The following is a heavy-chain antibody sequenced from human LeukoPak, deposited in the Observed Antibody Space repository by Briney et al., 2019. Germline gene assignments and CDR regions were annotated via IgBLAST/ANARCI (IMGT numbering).Heavy chain of an antibody. D-gene: IGHD3-22*01. CDR2: IYTSGST. CDR1: GNSFGDYY. CDR3: ARSASITMIVVVTRDAFDI. V-gene: IGHV4-4*07. J-gene: IGHJ3*02. Sequence: PSETLSLTCTVSGNSFGDYYWSWIRQPAGKGLEWIGRIYTSGSTTYNPSLKSRVTMSVDTSKSQFSLKLSSVTAADTAVYYCARSASITMIVVVTRDAFDIWGQGTMVTVSS.